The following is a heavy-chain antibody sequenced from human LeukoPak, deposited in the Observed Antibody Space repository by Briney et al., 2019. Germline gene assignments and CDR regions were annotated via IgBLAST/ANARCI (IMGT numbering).Heavy chain of an antibody. CDR3: ARTFAVMTADY. CDR1: GFTFSSYE. CDR2: ISSSGTTI. Sequence: GGSLRLSCAASGFTFSSYEMNWVRQAPGKGLEWVSYISSSGTTIYYADSVKGRFTISRDNAKNSLYLQMNSLRAEDTAVYYCARTFAVMTADYWGQGTLVTVSS. J-gene: IGHJ4*02. V-gene: IGHV3-48*03. D-gene: IGHD3-16*01.